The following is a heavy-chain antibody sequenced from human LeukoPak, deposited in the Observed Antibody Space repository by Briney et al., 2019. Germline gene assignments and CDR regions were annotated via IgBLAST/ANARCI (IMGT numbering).Heavy chain of an antibody. CDR1: GLSFSAYS. V-gene: IGHV3-23*05. Sequence: GGSLRLSCVHSGLSFSAYSMTCVRQAPGKGLEWVSSIGRVKKQHYSESVKGRFAIPRDNSKSMPFLQVTSLRAEYTARYYFPKFLHYYVDVDVWGQGNTVTVSS. J-gene: IGHJ6*02. D-gene: IGHD3-10*02. CDR2: IGRVKKQ. CDR3: PKFLHYYVDVDV.